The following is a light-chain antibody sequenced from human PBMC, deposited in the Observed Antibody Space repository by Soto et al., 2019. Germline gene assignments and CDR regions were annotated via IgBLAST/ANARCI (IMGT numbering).Light chain of an antibody. V-gene: IGLV2-8*01. Sequence: QSVLTQPPSASGSPGQSVTISCTGTSSDVGGYNYVSWYQHVPGKAPSLIIYQVTKRPSGVPGRFSGSKSGNTASLTVSGLQAEDEADYYCSSFTSRFTFVFGTGTKVTVL. CDR3: SSFTSRFTFV. CDR1: SSDVGGYNY. J-gene: IGLJ1*01. CDR2: QVT.